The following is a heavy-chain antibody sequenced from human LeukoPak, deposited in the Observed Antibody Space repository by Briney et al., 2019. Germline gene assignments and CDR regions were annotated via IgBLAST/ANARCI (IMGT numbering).Heavy chain of an antibody. V-gene: IGHV1-2*02. Sequence: GASVKVSCKASGYTFTGYYMHWVRQAPGQGLEWMGWINPNSGGTNYAQKFQGRVTLTTDTSISTAYMELSRLKSDDTAVYYCARGYFLTGNDYWGQGTLVTVSS. CDR1: GYTFTGYY. J-gene: IGHJ4*01. D-gene: IGHD3-9*01. CDR2: INPNSGGT. CDR3: ARGYFLTGNDY.